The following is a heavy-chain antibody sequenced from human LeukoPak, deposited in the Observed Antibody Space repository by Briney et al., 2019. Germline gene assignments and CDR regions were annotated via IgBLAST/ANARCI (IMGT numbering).Heavy chain of an antibody. V-gene: IGHV4-59*01. D-gene: IGHD2-21*01. CDR1: GGSISSYY. CDR2: IYYSGST. J-gene: IGHJ4*02. Sequence: PSETLSLTCTVSGGSISSYYWSWIRQPPGKGLEWIGYIYYSGSTNYNPSLKSRVTISVDTSKNQFSLKLSSVTAADTAVYYCARDPNVAGGFDYWGQGTLVTVSS. CDR3: ARDPNVAGGFDY.